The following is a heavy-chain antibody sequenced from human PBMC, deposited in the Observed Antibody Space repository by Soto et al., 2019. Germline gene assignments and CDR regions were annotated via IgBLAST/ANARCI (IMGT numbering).Heavy chain of an antibody. Sequence: QVQLVQSGAELKKPGSSVKVSCKASGGTFSNYAITWVRQAPGQGLEWLGRIIPIFGTTDYAKKFQGRVTSTADESTNTAYMELSSLRSYDTAVYYCAKDGGREGYFGNWFDPWGQGNLVTVSS. CDR1: GGTFSNYA. D-gene: IGHD2-15*01. V-gene: IGHV1-69*15. CDR2: IIPIFGTT. J-gene: IGHJ5*02. CDR3: AKDGGREGYFGNWFDP.